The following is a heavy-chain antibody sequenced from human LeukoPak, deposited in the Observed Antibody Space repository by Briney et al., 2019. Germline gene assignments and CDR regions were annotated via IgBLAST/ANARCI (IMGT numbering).Heavy chain of an antibody. D-gene: IGHD5-18*01. J-gene: IGHJ4*02. V-gene: IGHV4-61*02. CDR2: NCIRGST. CDR1: GGSISSGSYY. Sequence: SETLSLTCTVSGGSISSGSYYWSWIRQPAGRGLEWIGRNCIRGSTNYNPSLKSRVTISVDTSKNQFSLKLRSVTAADTAVYYCARGPRGYSYGAFDYWGRGILVTVSS. CDR3: ARGPRGYSYGAFDY.